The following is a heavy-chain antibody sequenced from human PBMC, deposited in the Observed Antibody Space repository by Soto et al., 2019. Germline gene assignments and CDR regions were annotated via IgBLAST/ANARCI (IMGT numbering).Heavy chain of an antibody. CDR1: GGSISSGGYY. CDR2: IYYSGST. D-gene: IGHD2-8*01. V-gene: IGHV4-31*03. Sequence: SETLSLTCTVSGGSISSGGYYWSWIRQHPGKGLEWIGYIYYSGSTYYNPSLKSRVTISVDTSKNQFSLKLSSVTAADTAVYYCATELRYCTNGVCYNGSQPGVIDCWGQGNLVTVSS. J-gene: IGHJ4*02. CDR3: ATELRYCTNGVCYNGSQPGVIDC.